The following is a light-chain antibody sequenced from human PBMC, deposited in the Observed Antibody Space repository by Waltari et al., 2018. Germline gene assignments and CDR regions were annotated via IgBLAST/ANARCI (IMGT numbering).Light chain of an antibody. V-gene: IGKV3-11*01. CDR3: QQRSNGPLT. J-gene: IGKJ4*01. CDR1: QIVSSY. CDR2: DAS. Sequence: ELVLTQSPATLSLSPGERATLSCRASQIVSSYLAWYQHKPGQNPRLLIYDASNRANGIPARFSGSGSGTDFTLTISSLEPEDFAVYYCQQRSNGPLTFGGGTKVEIK.